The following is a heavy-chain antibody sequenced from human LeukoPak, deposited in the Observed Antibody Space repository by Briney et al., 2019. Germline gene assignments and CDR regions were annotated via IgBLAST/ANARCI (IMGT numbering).Heavy chain of an antibody. D-gene: IGHD1-26*01. CDR1: GASISSYY. CDR2: MYYSGST. CDR3: ARLDNGRGAFDY. J-gene: IGHJ4*02. V-gene: IGHV4-59*01. Sequence: SETLSLTCTVSGASISSYYWSWIRQPPGKGLEWIGYMYYSGSTNYNPSLKSRVTISMDTSKNQFSLQLSSVTAADTAVYYCARLDNGRGAFDYWGQGTLVTVSS.